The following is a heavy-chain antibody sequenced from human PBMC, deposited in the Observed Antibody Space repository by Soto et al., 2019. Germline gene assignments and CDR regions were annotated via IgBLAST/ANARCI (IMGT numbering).Heavy chain of an antibody. D-gene: IGHD2-15*01. CDR1: GFTFGSYA. Sequence: GGSLRLSWAASGFTFGSYAMHRGRQAPGKGLEWVGVISYDGSNKYYADSVKGRFTISRDNSKNTLYLHMNSLGAEDTAVYYCATDPGHCSGGSCPGNYWGQGTLVTVSS. V-gene: IGHV3-30-3*01. J-gene: IGHJ4*02. CDR3: ATDPGHCSGGSCPGNY. CDR2: ISYDGSNK.